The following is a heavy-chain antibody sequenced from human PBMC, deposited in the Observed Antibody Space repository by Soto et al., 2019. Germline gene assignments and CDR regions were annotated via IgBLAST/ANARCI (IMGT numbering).Heavy chain of an antibody. CDR2: IIPILGIA. CDR3: ASLAAGTRGFDY. D-gene: IGHD6-13*01. V-gene: IGHV1-69*02. J-gene: IGHJ4*02. CDR1: GGTFSSYT. Sequence: QVQLVQSGAEVKKPGSSVKVSCKASGGTFSSYTISWVRQAPGQGLEWMGRIIPILGIANYAQKFQGRVTITADKSTSTAYMELSSLRSEDTAVYYCASLAAGTRGFDYWGQGTLVTVSS.